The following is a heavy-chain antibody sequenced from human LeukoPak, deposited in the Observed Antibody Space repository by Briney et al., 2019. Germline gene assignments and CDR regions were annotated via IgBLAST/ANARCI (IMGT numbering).Heavy chain of an antibody. CDR2: IYYSGST. Sequence: SETLSLTCTVSGGSISSSSYYWGWIRQPPGKGLEWIGSIYYSGSTYYNPSLKSRVTISVDTSKNQFSLKLSSVTAADTAVYYCARGRGYSYGLNAFDIWGQGTMVTVSS. D-gene: IGHD5-18*01. CDR3: ARGRGYSYGLNAFDI. V-gene: IGHV4-39*01. CDR1: GGSISSSSYY. J-gene: IGHJ3*02.